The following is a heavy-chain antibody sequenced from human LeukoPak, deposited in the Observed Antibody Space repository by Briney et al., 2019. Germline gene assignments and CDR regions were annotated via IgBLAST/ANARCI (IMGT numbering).Heavy chain of an antibody. J-gene: IGHJ6*03. V-gene: IGHV1-69*05. Sequence: SVKVSCTASGGTLSSDAISWVRQAPGQGLEWVGGIIPMFGRENYAQKFQGRVTISTDLSTNIVYVELSSLRSDDTAVYYCARGERPDKGAVGTPFYFYSYMDVWGKGTTVIVSS. D-gene: IGHD6-13*01. CDR2: IIPMFGRE. CDR3: ARGERPDKGAVGTPFYFYSYMDV. CDR1: GGTLSSDA.